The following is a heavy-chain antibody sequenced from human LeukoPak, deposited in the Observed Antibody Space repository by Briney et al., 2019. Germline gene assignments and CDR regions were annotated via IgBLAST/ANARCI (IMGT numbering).Heavy chain of an antibody. V-gene: IGHV1-2*02. CDR3: ARTRLYYDYVWGSYRSSLPSDY. CDR2: INPNSGGT. D-gene: IGHD3-16*02. CDR1: GYTFTGYY. J-gene: IGHJ4*02. Sequence: ASVKVSCKASGYTFTGYYMHWVRQAPGQGLEWMGWINPNSGGTNYAQKFQGRVTMTRDTSISTAYMELSSLRSEDTAVYYCARTRLYYDYVWGSYRSSLPSDYWGQGTLVTVSS.